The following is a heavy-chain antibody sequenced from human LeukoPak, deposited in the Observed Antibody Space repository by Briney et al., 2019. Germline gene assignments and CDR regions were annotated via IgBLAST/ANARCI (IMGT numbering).Heavy chain of an antibody. D-gene: IGHD2-8*01. Sequence: HSGGSLILSCAASGFTVSNNYMSWVRQAPGKGLEGVSVIYSGGTIYYVDSVRGRFTISRDNSKNTLYLQMNSLRVEDTAVYYCATHPTNNCWGQGTLVTVSS. CDR2: IYSGGTI. CDR1: GFTVSNNY. CDR3: ATHPTNNC. V-gene: IGHV3-66*01. J-gene: IGHJ4*02.